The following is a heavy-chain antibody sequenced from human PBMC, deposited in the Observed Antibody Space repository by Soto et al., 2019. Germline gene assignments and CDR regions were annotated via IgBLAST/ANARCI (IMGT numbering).Heavy chain of an antibody. D-gene: IGHD3-22*01. CDR1: GYTFTSYA. CDR2: INAGNGNT. CDR3: ARCRMIAQSLTWFDP. V-gene: IGHV1-3*05. J-gene: IGHJ5*02. Sequence: QVQLVQSGAEEKKPGASVKVSCKASGYTFTSYAMHWVRQAPGQRLEWMGWINAGNGNTKYSQKFQGRVTITRDTSASTAYMELSSLRSEDTAVYYCARCRMIAQSLTWFDPWGQGTLVTVSS.